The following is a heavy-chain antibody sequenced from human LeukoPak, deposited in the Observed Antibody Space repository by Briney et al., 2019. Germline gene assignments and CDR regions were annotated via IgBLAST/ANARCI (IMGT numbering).Heavy chain of an antibody. CDR1: GGSISSVDYY. Sequence: SETLSLTCTVSGGSISSVDYYWSWIRQPPGKGLERIGYIYYSGSTYYNPSLKGRLTISVDTSKNHFSLKLSSVTAADTAVYYCAVRYCSTSSCYPYFDYWGQGTLVTVSS. CDR2: IYYSGST. V-gene: IGHV4-30-4*08. CDR3: AVRYCSTSSCYPYFDY. D-gene: IGHD2-2*01. J-gene: IGHJ4*02.